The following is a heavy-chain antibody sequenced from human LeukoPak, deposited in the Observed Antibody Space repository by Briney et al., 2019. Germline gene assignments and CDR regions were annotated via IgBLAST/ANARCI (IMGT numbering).Heavy chain of an antibody. V-gene: IGHV4-39*07. CDR3: ARLPLGAFGEVLNFDY. D-gene: IGHD3-10*01. Sequence: SETLSLTCTVSGGSISSSSYYWGWIRQPPGKGLEWIGDINHSGTTKYNPSLKSRVTISIDTSKNQFSLKVKSVTAADTAVYYCARLPLGAFGEVLNFDYWGQGSLVTVSS. CDR1: GGSISSSSYY. J-gene: IGHJ4*02. CDR2: INHSGTT.